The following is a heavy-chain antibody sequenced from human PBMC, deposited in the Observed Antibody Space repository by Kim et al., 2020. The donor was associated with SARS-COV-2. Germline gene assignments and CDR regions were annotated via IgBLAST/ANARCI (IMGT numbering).Heavy chain of an antibody. D-gene: IGHD1-1*01. J-gene: IGHJ3*02. CDR3: ARDREWYTGDDAFDI. CDR1: GGSISSYY. CDR2: IYTSGST. Sequence: SETLSLTCTVSGGSISSYYWSWIRQPAGKGLEWIGRIYTSGSTNYNPSLKSRVTMSVDTSKNQFSLKLSSVTAADTAVYYCARDREWYTGDDAFDIWGQGTMVTVSS. V-gene: IGHV4-4*07.